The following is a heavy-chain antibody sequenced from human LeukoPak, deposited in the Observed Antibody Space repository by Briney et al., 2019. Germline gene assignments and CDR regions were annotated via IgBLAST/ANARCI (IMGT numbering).Heavy chain of an antibody. CDR3: ARITYYYDSSGYPDI. J-gene: IGHJ3*02. CDR1: GGSFSGYY. V-gene: IGHV4-34*01. CDR2: INHSGST. D-gene: IGHD3-22*01. Sequence: PSETLSLTCAVYGGSFSGYYWSWLRQPPGKGLEWIGEINHSGSTNYNPSLKSRVTISVDTSKNQFSLKLSSVTAADTAVYYCARITYYYDSSGYPDIWGQGTMFTVSS.